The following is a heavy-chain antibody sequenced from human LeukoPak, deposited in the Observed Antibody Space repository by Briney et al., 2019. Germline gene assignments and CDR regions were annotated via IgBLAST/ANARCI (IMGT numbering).Heavy chain of an antibody. D-gene: IGHD2-21*01. Sequence: PGGSLRLSRAASGCTFSDSYMTWIRQAPGKGLEWVSYIIPSSGYTNYADSVKGRFTISRDNAKNSLYLQMNSLRAEDTAVYYCARVVGDTGYYFDYWGQGSLVTVSS. CDR2: IIPSSGYT. V-gene: IGHV3-11*06. J-gene: IGHJ4*02. CDR1: GCTFSDSY. CDR3: ARVVGDTGYYFDY.